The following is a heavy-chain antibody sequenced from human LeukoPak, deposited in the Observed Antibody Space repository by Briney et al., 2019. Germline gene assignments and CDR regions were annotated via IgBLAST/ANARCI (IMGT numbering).Heavy chain of an antibody. CDR2: IIPIFGTA. D-gene: IGHD5-12*01. V-gene: IGHV1-69*13. CDR3: ARASIVATISYYYYGMDV. J-gene: IGHJ6*04. CDR1: GGTFSSYA. Sequence: SVKVSCKASGGTFSSYAISWVRQAPGQGLEWMGGIIPIFGTANYAQKFQGRVTITADESTSTAYMELSSLRSEDTAVYYCARASIVATISYYYYGMDVWGKGTTVTVSP.